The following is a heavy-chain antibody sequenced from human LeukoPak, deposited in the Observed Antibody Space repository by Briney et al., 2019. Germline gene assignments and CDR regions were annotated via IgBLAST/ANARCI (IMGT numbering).Heavy chain of an antibody. V-gene: IGHV3-11*01. CDR3: ARGTYSGTYYAWYYFDY. Sequence: PGGSLRLSCAASGFTFSDYYMSWIRQAPGKGLEWVSYISSSGSTIYYADSVKGRFTISRDNAKNSLSLQMNSLRAEDTAVYYCARGTYSGTYYAWYYFDYWGQGTLVTVPS. D-gene: IGHD1-26*01. J-gene: IGHJ4*02. CDR2: ISSSGSTI. CDR1: GFTFSDYY.